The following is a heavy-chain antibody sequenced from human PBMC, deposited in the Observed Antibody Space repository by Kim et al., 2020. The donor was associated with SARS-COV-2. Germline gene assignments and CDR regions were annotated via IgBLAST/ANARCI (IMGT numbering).Heavy chain of an antibody. D-gene: IGHD2-2*01. CDR3: ARDSSPVPAANWFDP. J-gene: IGHJ5*02. Sequence: GGSLRLSCAASGFTFSSYSMNWVRQAPGKGLEWVSSISSSSSYIYYADSVKGRFTISRDNAKNSLYLQMNSLRAEDTAVYYCARDSSPVPAANWFDPWGQGTLVTVSS. CDR2: ISSSSSYI. V-gene: IGHV3-21*01. CDR1: GFTFSSYS.